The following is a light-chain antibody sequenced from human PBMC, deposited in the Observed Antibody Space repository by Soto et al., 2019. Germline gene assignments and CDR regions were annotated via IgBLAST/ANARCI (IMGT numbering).Light chain of an antibody. Sequence: QSVLTQLPSASASLGASVKLTCTLSSGHSSYAIAWHQKQPGKGPRYLMDLNNDGSHTKGDGIPDRFSGSSSGAERYLIISSLQSEDEADYYCQTWGTGFQVFGGGTKLTVL. CDR2: LNNDGSH. V-gene: IGLV4-69*01. CDR1: SGHSSYA. J-gene: IGLJ2*01. CDR3: QTWGTGFQV.